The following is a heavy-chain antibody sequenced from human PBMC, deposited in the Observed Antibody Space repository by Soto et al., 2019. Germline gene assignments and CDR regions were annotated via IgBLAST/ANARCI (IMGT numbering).Heavy chain of an antibody. D-gene: IGHD6-13*01. V-gene: IGHV1-3*01. CDR1: GYTLTSYG. Sequence: GASVKVSCKASGYTLTSYGIHWARQAPGQRLEWMGWINAANGDTKYSPKFQGRVTITRDTSASTAYMELSSLRSEDTAVYYCVRRHVSATGIDWFDPWGQGTLVTVSS. CDR2: INAANGDT. CDR3: VRRHVSATGIDWFDP. J-gene: IGHJ5*02.